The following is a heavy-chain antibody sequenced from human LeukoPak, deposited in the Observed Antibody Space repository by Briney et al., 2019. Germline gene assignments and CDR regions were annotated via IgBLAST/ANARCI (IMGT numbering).Heavy chain of an antibody. J-gene: IGHJ3*02. CDR3: AKDRDGYNSADAFDI. V-gene: IGHV3-23*01. CDR1: GFTVSSNY. D-gene: IGHD5-24*01. CDR2: ISGSGGST. Sequence: GGSLRLSCAASGFTVSSNYMSWVRQAPGKGLEWVSAISGSGGSTYYADSVKGRFTISRDNSKNTLYLQMNSLRAEDTAVYYCAKDRDGYNSADAFDIWGQGTMVTVSS.